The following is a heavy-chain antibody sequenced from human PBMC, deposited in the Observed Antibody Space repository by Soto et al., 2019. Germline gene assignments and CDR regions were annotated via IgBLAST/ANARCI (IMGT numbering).Heavy chain of an antibody. CDR3: ARARYCSGGSCHFDY. D-gene: IGHD2-15*01. J-gene: IGHJ4*02. V-gene: IGHV3-11*01. Sequence: QVPLVESGGGLVKPGGSLRLSCAASGFAFSDYYMSWIRQAPGKRLEWVSHIGTSGTTIYYADSVRGRFTFSRDNAXXSLYLQMSSLRAEDSAVYYCARARYCSGGSCHFDYWGQGILVTVSS. CDR2: IGTSGTTI. CDR1: GFAFSDYY.